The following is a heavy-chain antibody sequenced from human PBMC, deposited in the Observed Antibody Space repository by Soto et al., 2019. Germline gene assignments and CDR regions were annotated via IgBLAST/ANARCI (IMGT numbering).Heavy chain of an antibody. CDR2: INHSGST. J-gene: IGHJ4*02. V-gene: IGHV4-39*07. D-gene: IGHD4-17*01. Sequence: PSETLSLTCTVSGGSISSSNYYWGWIRQPPGKGLEWIGEINHSGSTNYNPSLKSRVTISVDTSKNQFSLKLTSVTAADTAVYYCARDNYGDTYYFDYWGQGTLVTVSS. CDR1: GGSISSSNYY. CDR3: ARDNYGDTYYFDY.